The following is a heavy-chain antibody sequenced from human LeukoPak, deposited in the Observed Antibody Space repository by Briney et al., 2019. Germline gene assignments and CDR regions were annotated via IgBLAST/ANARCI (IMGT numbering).Heavy chain of an antibody. V-gene: IGHV3-30*02. D-gene: IGHD5-18*01. J-gene: IGHJ4*02. CDR1: GFTFSSYG. CDR2: IQYDGSDK. CDR3: AKSSSRLDTSSFEY. Sequence: GGSLRLSCAASGFTFSSYGIHWVRQAPGKGLEWVTFIQYDGSDKYADSVKGRFTISRDNSKNVLYLQMDSLRAEDTALYYCAKSSSRLDTSSFEYWGQGTLVTVSS.